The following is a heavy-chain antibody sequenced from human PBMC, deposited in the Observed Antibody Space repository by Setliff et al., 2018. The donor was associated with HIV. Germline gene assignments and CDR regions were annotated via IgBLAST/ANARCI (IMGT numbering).Heavy chain of an antibody. CDR1: GGSFSGYY. CDR3: AREERGWSNRGAFDV. CDR2: INHSGST. V-gene: IGHV4-34*01. J-gene: IGHJ3*01. Sequence: PSETLSLTCAVYGGSFSGYYWSWIRQPPGKGLEWIGEINHSGSTNYNPSLKSRVTISVDASKNQFSLKLSSVTAADTAVYYCAREERGWSNRGAFDVWGLGTMVTVSS. D-gene: IGHD6-19*01.